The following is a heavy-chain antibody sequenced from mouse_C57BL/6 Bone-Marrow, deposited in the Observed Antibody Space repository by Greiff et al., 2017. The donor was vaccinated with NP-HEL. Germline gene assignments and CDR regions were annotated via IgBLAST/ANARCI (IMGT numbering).Heavy chain of an antibody. CDR1: GYTFTSYW. CDR3: ASNGYSNYDFDY. CDR2: IAPSDSYT. V-gene: IGHV1-50*01. J-gene: IGHJ2*01. Sequence: QVQLQQPGAELVKPGASVKLSCKASGYTFTSYWMQWVKQRPGQGLEWIGEIAPSDSYTNYNQKFKGKATLTVDTSSSTAYRQLSSLTSEDSAVYYSASNGYSNYDFDYWGQGTTLTVSS. D-gene: IGHD2-5*01.